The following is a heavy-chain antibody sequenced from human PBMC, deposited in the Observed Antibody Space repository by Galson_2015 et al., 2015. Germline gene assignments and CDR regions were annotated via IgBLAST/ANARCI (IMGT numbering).Heavy chain of an antibody. CDR2: INAGNGNT. J-gene: IGHJ3*02. V-gene: IGHV1-3*01. Sequence: QSGAEVKKPGASVKVSCKASGYTITSYAMHWVRQAPGQRLEWMGWINAGNGNTKYSQKFQGRVTITRDTSASTAYMELSSLRSEDTAVYYCAREGDYGDYSAFDIWGQGTMVTVSS. CDR1: GYTITSYA. CDR3: AREGDYGDYSAFDI. D-gene: IGHD4-17*01.